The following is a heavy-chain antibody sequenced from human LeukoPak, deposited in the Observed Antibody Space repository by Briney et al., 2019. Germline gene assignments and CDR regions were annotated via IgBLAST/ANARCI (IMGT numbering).Heavy chain of an antibody. D-gene: IGHD6-13*01. Sequence: GGSLRLSCAASGFTFSSYSMNWVRQAPGKGLEWVSSISSSSSYIYYADSVKGRFTISRGNAKNSLYLQMNSLRAEDTAVYYCARDSSSSWFDPWGQGTLVTVSS. CDR3: ARDSSSSWFDP. J-gene: IGHJ5*02. CDR2: ISSSSSYI. V-gene: IGHV3-21*01. CDR1: GFTFSSYS.